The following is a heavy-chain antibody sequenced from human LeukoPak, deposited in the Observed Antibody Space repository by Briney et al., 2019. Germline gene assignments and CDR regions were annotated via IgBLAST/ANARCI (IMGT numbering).Heavy chain of an antibody. J-gene: IGHJ4*02. CDR2: ISAYNGNT. Sequence: ASVTVSFTASGYTFTSYGISWVRQAPGQGLGGMGWISAYNGNTNYAQKLQGRVTMTTDTSTSTAYMELRSLRSDDTAVYYCARDQGVTAILFDYWGQGTLVTVSS. CDR3: ARDQGVTAILFDY. D-gene: IGHD2-21*02. V-gene: IGHV1-18*01. CDR1: GYTFTSYG.